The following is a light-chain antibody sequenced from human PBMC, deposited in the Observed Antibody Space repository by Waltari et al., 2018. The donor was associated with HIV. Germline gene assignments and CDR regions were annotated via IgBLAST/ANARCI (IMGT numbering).Light chain of an antibody. V-gene: IGKV1-27*01. CDR3: QKYNSAPT. CDR1: QVISNY. Sequence: DIQMTQSPSSLSASVGDSVPITCRASQVISNYLAWYQQKPGKVPKLLIYAASTLQSGVPSRFSGSGSGTDFTLTISSLQPEDVATYYCQKYNSAPTFGGGTKVEIK. CDR2: AAS. J-gene: IGKJ4*01.